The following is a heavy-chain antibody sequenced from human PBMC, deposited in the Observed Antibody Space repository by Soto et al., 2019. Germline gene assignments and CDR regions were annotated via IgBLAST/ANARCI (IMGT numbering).Heavy chain of an antibody. CDR2: VSPTGGTP. J-gene: IGHJ4*02. CDR1: DFNFPNYG. D-gene: IGHD3-3*01. Sequence: EVQLLESGGGLVQPGESLRLSCAASDFNFPNYGMTWVRQAPARGLEWVATVSPTGGTPYYADSVKGRFTISRENSENTLYLQMDSLSVEDTATNFCAKGGSCFTIYGVLDSWDQGTVVIVSS. CDR3: AKGGSCFTIYGVLDS. V-gene: IGHV3-23*01.